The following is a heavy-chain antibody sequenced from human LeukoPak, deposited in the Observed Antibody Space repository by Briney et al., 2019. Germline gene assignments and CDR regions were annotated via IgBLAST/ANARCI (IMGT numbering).Heavy chain of an antibody. V-gene: IGHV4-59*08. CDR2: IYYSGST. CDR3: AGTSDDYYGSGSSKGDY. D-gene: IGHD3-10*01. Sequence: PSETLSLTCTVSGGSISSYYWSWIRQPPGKGLEWVGYIYYSGSTDYNPSLKSRVTISVVTSKNQFSLKLSSVTAADTAVYYCAGTSDDYYGSGSSKGDYWGQGTLVTVSS. CDR1: GGSISSYY. J-gene: IGHJ4*02.